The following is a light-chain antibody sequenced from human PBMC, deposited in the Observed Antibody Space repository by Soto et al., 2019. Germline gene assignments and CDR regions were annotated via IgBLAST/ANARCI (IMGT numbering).Light chain of an antibody. CDR2: GAS. CDR3: QQDYNLPIT. Sequence: EVVLTRSPATLSLSPGEGATLSCRVSYSISSSYLSWYQQRPGQAPRLLIYGASTRATGIPARFSGSGRGSRTDFTLTISSLQPEDFAVYYCQQDYNLPITFGQGTRMEI. J-gene: IGKJ5*01. V-gene: IGKV3D-7*01. CDR1: YSISSSY.